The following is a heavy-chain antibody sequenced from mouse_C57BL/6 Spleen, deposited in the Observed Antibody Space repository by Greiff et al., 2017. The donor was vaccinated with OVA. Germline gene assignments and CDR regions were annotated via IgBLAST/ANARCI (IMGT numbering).Heavy chain of an antibody. CDR2: ISDGGSYT. CDR1: GFTFSSYA. Sequence: EVQRVESGGGLVKPGGSLKLSCAASGFTFSSYAMSWVRQTPEKRLEWVATISDGGSYTYYPDNVKGRFTISRDNAKNNLYLQMSHLKSEDTAMYYCARDRGGYLNWYFDVWGTGTTVTVSS. CDR3: ARDRGGYLNWYFDV. J-gene: IGHJ1*03. V-gene: IGHV5-4*01. D-gene: IGHD2-3*01.